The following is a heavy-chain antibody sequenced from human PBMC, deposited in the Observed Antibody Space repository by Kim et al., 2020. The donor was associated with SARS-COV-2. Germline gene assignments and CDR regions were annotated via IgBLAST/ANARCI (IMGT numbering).Heavy chain of an antibody. CDR2: ISWNSGSI. J-gene: IGHJ6*02. CDR1: GFTFGDYA. D-gene: IGHD2-2*01. Sequence: GGSLRLSCAASGFTFGDYAMHWVRQAPGKGLEWVSGISWNSGSIGYADSVKGRFTISRDNAKNSLYLQMNSLRAEDTALYYCAKDVVVVPAAPHYGMDVWGQGTTVTVSS. CDR3: AKDVVVVPAAPHYGMDV. V-gene: IGHV3-9*01.